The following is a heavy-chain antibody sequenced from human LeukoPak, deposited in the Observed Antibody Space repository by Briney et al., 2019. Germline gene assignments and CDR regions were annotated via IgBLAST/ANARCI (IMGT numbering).Heavy chain of an antibody. CDR1: GGSIRSNSYF. CDR2: IYYSGST. Sequence: SETLSLTCTVSGGSIRSNSYFWGWIRQPPGKGLEWIGTIYYSGSTYYNPSLKSRVTISVDTSKNQFSLKLSSVTAADTAVYYCARMGSSGWSYHYYYMDVWGKGTTVTISS. J-gene: IGHJ6*03. V-gene: IGHV4-39*07. CDR3: ARMGSSGWSYHYYYMDV. D-gene: IGHD3-22*01.